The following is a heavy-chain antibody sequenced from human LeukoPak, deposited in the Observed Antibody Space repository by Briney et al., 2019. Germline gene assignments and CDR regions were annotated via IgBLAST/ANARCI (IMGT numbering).Heavy chain of an antibody. CDR1: GFTFSSYD. CDR2: IGTAGDT. Sequence: VGSLRLSCAASGFTFSSYDMHWVRQATGKGLEWVSAIGTAGDTYYPGSVNGRFTISRENAKNSLYLQMNSLRAGDTAVYYCARGSHTRSRTSCYDYWGQGTLVTVSS. CDR3: ARGSHTRSRTSCYDY. J-gene: IGHJ4*02. V-gene: IGHV3-13*01. D-gene: IGHD2-2*01.